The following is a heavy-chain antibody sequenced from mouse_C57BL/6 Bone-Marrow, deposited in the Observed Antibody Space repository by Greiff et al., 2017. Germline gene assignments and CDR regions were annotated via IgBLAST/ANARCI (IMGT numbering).Heavy chain of an antibody. CDR2: IWSGGST. CDR1: GFSLTSYG. D-gene: IGHD1-1*01. CDR3: ARKVVPYYYAMDY. J-gene: IGHJ4*01. Sequence: QVQLQQSGPGLVQPSQRLSITCTVSGFSLTSYGVHWVRQSPGKGLEWLGVIWSGGSTDYNAAFISRLSISKDNSKSQVFFKMNSLQADDTAIYYCARKVVPYYYAMDYWGQGTSVTVSS. V-gene: IGHV2-2*01.